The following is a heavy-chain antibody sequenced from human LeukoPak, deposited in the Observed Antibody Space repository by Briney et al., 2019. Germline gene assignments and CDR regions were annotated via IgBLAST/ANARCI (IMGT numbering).Heavy chain of an antibody. CDR2: IYTSGST. CDR1: GGSISSGSYY. V-gene: IGHV4-61*02. D-gene: IGHD2-15*01. J-gene: IGHJ4*02. CDR3: ARAVVVAAYLTPPFDY. Sequence: SQTLSLTSTVSGGSISSGSYYWRWIRQPAGKGLEWIGRIYTSGSTNYNPSLKSRVTISVDTSKNQFSLKLSSVTAADTAVYYCARAVVVAAYLTPPFDYWGQGTLVTVSS.